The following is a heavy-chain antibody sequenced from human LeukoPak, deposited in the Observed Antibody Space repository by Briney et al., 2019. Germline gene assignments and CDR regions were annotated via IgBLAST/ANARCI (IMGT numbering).Heavy chain of an antibody. V-gene: IGHV4-61*02. J-gene: IGHJ4*02. Sequence: SQTLSLTCTVSGGSISSGTYYWSWIRQPAGKGLEWIGRIYTSERTNYNPSLKSRVTISVDTSKNQFSLKLSSVTAADTAIYYCARGVDGYTLDYWGQGTLVTVSS. CDR1: GGSISSGTYY. D-gene: IGHD5-24*01. CDR3: ARGVDGYTLDY. CDR2: IYTSERT.